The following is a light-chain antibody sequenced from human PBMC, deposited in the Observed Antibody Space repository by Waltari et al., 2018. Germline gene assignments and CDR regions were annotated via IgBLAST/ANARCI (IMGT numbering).Light chain of an antibody. CDR1: QSVGRY. J-gene: IGKJ1*01. V-gene: IGKV3-20*01. CDR3: QKYESLPAT. Sequence: EIVLTQSPGTLSLSPEERATLSCRASQSVGRYLVWYQQKPGQAPRLLIYHASIRATGIPDRFSGSGSGTDFSLTISRLEPEDFAVYYCQKYESLPATFGQGTKVEI. CDR2: HAS.